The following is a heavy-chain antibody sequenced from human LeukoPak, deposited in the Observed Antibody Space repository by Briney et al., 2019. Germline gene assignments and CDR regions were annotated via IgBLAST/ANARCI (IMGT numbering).Heavy chain of an antibody. D-gene: IGHD3-9*01. CDR1: GGSISSGSYY. CDR2: IYTSGST. Sequence: SETLSLTCTVSGGSISSGSYYWSWIRQPAGKGLEWIGRIYTSGSTNYNPSLKSRVTISVDTSKNQFSLKLSSVTAADTAVYYCARGHVLTGYEYFQPWGQGTLVTVSS. J-gene: IGHJ1*01. CDR3: ARGHVLTGYEYFQP. V-gene: IGHV4-61*02.